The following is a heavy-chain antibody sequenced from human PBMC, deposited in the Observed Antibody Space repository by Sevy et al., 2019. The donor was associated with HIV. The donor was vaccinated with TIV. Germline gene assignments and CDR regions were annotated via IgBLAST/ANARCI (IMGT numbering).Heavy chain of an antibody. Sequence: GGSLRLSCVASGFTFSTCWMSWVRQAPGKGLEWVANIKQDGSEKNYVDSVKGRFTISRDNAKHSLYLQMNSLRAEDTAVYYCVKDADYGGNAHFDYWGQGSLVTVSS. D-gene: IGHD4-17*01. CDR3: VKDADYGGNAHFDY. V-gene: IGHV3-7*01. J-gene: IGHJ4*02. CDR2: IKQDGSEK. CDR1: GFTFSTCW.